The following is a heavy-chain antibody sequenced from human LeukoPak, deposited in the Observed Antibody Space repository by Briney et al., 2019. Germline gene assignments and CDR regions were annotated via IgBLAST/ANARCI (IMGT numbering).Heavy chain of an antibody. CDR2: IKPNGIEK. Sequence: PGGSLRLSCEGSGFTFSNYWMTWVRKAPGKGLEWVANIKPNGIEKHYADSVEGRFTISRDNAKNSLYLQMNSLRVEDTAVYYCARDLDTYVLLIAYDTFDIWGQGTTVTVAS. CDR1: GFTFSNYW. V-gene: IGHV3-7*01. D-gene: IGHD2-21*01. CDR3: ARDLDTYVLLIAYDTFDI. J-gene: IGHJ3*02.